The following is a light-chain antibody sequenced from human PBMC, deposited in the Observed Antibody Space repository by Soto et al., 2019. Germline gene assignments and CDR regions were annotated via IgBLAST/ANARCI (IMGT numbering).Light chain of an antibody. CDR1: SSDVGSYNY. CDR2: DVT. Sequence: QSVLTQPRSVSGSPGQSVTISCTGTSSDVGSYNYVSWYQQHPGKAPKLMIYDVTQRPSGVSDRSSGSKSGNTASLTISGLQADDEADYYCCSYAGAYIYVFGSGTKVTVL. CDR3: CSYAGAYIYV. V-gene: IGLV2-11*01. J-gene: IGLJ1*01.